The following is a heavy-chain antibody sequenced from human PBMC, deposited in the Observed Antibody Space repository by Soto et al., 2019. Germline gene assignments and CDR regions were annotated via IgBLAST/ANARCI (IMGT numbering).Heavy chain of an antibody. D-gene: IGHD1-7*01. Sequence: EVQLVESGGGLVQPGGSLRLSCAASGFIFSSYWMTWVRQAPGKGLEWVANIKQGGSEKYYVDSVKGRVTISRDNAKTPLSLQMNSLRAEDTAVYYCARAFWNWTVFDSWDQGTLVTVSS. J-gene: IGHJ4*02. CDR1: GFIFSSYW. CDR3: ARAFWNWTVFDS. V-gene: IGHV3-7*01. CDR2: IKQGGSEK.